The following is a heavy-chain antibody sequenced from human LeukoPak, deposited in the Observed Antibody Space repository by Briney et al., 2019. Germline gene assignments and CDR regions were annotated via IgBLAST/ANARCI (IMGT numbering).Heavy chain of an antibody. Sequence: SETLSLTCTVSGYSISSGFYWGWIRQPAGKGLEWIGRIYTSGSINYNPSLKSRVTISLDTSKNQFSLKLSSVTAADTAVYYCARELLGYFDYWGQGTLVTVSS. CDR1: GYSISSGFY. V-gene: IGHV4-38-2*02. CDR3: ARELLGYFDY. J-gene: IGHJ4*02. CDR2: IYTSGSI. D-gene: IGHD2-15*01.